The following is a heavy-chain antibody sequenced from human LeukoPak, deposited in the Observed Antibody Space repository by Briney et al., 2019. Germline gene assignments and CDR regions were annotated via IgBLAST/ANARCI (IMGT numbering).Heavy chain of an antibody. V-gene: IGHV4-61*02. CDR3: AKLPYHLLMFADY. D-gene: IGHD2-2*01. CDR1: GGSIGSGTYY. Sequence: SQTLSLTCTVSGGSIGSGTYYWNWIRQPAGKGLEWIGRIYTSGNTIYNPSLKSRVTISVDTSKNQVSLKLSSVTAADTAVYYCAKLPYHLLMFADYWGQGTLVTVSS. CDR2: IYTSGNT. J-gene: IGHJ4*02.